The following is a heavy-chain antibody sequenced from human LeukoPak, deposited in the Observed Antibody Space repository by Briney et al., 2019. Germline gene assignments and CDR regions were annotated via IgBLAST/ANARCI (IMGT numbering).Heavy chain of an antibody. D-gene: IGHD3-9*01. CDR3: ARDPVLRYFDWSPNYYYYGMDV. CDR1: GFTFSSYA. V-gene: IGHV3-30*04. CDR2: ISYDGSNK. Sequence: GGSLRLSCAASGFTFSSYAMHWVRQAPGKGLEWAAVISYDGSNKYYADSVKGRFTISRDNSKNTLYLQMNSLRAEDTAVYYCARDPVLRYFDWSPNYYYYGMDVWGQGTTVTVSS. J-gene: IGHJ6*02.